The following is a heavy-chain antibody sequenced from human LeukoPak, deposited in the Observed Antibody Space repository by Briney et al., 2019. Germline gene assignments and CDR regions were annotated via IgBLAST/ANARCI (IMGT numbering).Heavy chain of an antibody. CDR3: ARDRYGSGAYYYYMDV. CDR2: IYHSGST. V-gene: IGHV4-38-2*02. D-gene: IGHD3-10*01. J-gene: IGHJ6*03. CDR1: GYSISSGYY. Sequence: SETLSLTCTVSGYSISSGYYWGWIRQPPGKGLEWIGSIYHSGSTYYNPSLKSRVTISVDTSKNQFSLKLSSVTAADTAVYYCARDRYGSGAYYYYMDVWGKGTTVTISS.